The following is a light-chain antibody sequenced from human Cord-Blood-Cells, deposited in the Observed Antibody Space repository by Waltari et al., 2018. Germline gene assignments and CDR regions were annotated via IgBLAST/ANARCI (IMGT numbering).Light chain of an antibody. CDR2: LGS. CDR1: QSLLHSNGYNY. J-gene: IGKJ4*01. V-gene: IGKV2-28*01. Sequence: DIASSQSPPPLPVTAVEPPSIPCRSSQSLLHSNGYNYLDWYLQKPGHSPQLLIYLGSNRASGVPDRFSGSGSGTDFTLKISRVEAEDVGVYYCMQALQTPLTFGGGTKVEIK. CDR3: MQALQTPLT.